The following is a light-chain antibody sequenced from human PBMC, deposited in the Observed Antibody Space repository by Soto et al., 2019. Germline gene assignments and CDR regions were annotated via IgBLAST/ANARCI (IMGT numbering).Light chain of an antibody. CDR2: EVS. Sequence: QSALTQPASVSGSPGQSITISCTGTSSDVGGYNYVSWYQQHPGKAPKVMIYEVSNRPSGVSNRFSGSKSGNTASLTISGLQAEDEADYYCSSYTIISTLVFGGGTQLTVL. CDR3: SSYTIISTLV. CDR1: SSDVGGYNY. V-gene: IGLV2-14*01. J-gene: IGLJ3*02.